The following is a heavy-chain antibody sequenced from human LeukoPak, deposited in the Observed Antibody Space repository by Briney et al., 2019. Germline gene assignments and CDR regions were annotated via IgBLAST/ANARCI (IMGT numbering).Heavy chain of an antibody. J-gene: IGHJ4*02. CDR1: GFTFDDYA. V-gene: IGHV3-9*01. CDR2: ISWDSGSI. D-gene: IGHD4-23*01. CDR3: AKDISYGGNVYFDY. Sequence: PGGSLRLSCAASGFTFDDYAMHWVRQAPGKGLEWVSGISWDSGSIGYADSVKGRFTISRDNAKNSLYLQMNSLRAEDTALYYCAKDISYGGNVYFDYWGQGTLVTVSS.